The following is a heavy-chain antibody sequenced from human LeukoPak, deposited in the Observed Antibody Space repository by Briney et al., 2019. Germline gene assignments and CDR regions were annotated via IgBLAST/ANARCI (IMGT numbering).Heavy chain of an antibody. D-gene: IGHD3-10*01. CDR3: ARAPDYYGSGRSGFDY. V-gene: IGHV3-33*08. J-gene: IGHJ4*02. Sequence: GGSLRLSCVASGFTFSTYGMHWVRQAPGKGLEWVAVIWYDGSNKYYADSVKGRFTISRDNSKNTLYLQMNSLRAEDTAVYYCARAPDYYGSGRSGFDYWGQGTLVTVSS. CDR1: GFTFSTYG. CDR2: IWYDGSNK.